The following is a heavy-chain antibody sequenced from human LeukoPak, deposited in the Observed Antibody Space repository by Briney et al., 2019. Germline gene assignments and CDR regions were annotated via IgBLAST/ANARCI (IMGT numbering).Heavy chain of an antibody. CDR3: ARDNGYSYGYFDY. D-gene: IGHD5-18*01. J-gene: IGHJ4*02. CDR2: IYHSGST. CDR1: GDSISSSNW. V-gene: IGHV4-4*02. Sequence: PSETLSLTCAVSGDSISSSNWWSWVRQPPGKGLEWIGEIYHSGSTNYNPSLKSRVTISVDKSKNQFFLKLSSVTAADTAVYYCARDNGYSYGYFDYWGQGVLVTVSS.